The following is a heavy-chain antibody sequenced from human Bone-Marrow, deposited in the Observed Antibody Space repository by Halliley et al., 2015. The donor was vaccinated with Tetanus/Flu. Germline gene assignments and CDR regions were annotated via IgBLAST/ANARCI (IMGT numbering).Heavy chain of an antibody. Sequence: SLRLSCEASGFTFSSYVMTWVRQAPGKGLEWVSGIYGSGGETYYGDSVKGRFTTSRDNSKSTLYLQMNSLRAEDTAIYYCAKDLWPLRSCGPNTNGFDIWGRGTMVTVSS. D-gene: IGHD2-21*01. V-gene: IGHV3-23*01. CDR1: GFTFSSYV. J-gene: IGHJ3*02. CDR3: AKDLWPLRSCGPNTNGFDI. CDR2: IYGSGGET.